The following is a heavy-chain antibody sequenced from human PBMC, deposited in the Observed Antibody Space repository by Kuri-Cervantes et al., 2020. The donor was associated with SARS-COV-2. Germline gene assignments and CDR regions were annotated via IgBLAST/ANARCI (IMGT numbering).Heavy chain of an antibody. Sequence: GGSLRLSCAASGLTFSNYAMHWVRQAPGKGLEWVAVISYDGSNKYYADSMKGRFTISRDNSKNTLYLQMSSLRAEDTAFYYCARDTRAFSWRAPQRSSYMDVWGKGTTVTVSS. V-gene: IGHV3-30*03. J-gene: IGHJ6*04. CDR3: ARDTRAFSWRAPQRSSYMDV. D-gene: IGHD3-3*01. CDR2: ISYDGSNK. CDR1: GLTFSNYA.